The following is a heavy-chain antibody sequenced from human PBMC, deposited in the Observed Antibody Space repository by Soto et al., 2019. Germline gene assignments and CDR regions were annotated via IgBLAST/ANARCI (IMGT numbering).Heavy chain of an antibody. CDR1: GDSIISGGYY. J-gene: IGHJ5*02. Sequence: PSETLSLTCSVSGDSIISGGYYWTWLRQYPGKGLEYIGYIYYSGSTYYNPSLGSRVTISLDASKTQFSLRLSSVTAADTAVYYCSRGRGFWGRPASWGQGTLVTVSS. CDR3: SRGRGFWGRPAS. V-gene: IGHV4-31*03. D-gene: IGHD3-16*01. CDR2: IYYSGST.